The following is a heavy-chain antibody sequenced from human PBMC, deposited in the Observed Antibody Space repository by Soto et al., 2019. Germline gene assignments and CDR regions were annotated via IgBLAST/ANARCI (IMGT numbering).Heavy chain of an antibody. CDR1: GFTFSSYT. J-gene: IGHJ4*02. D-gene: IGHD6-19*01. CDR3: AKRGGSGSTGRYVDY. V-gene: IGHV3-23*01. CDR2: ISGSGGST. Sequence: EVQLLESGGGLVQPGGSLRLSCAASGFTFSSYTMRWVRQAPGKGLEWVSSISGSGGSTYYADSVKGRFTISRDNSKNTLYLPMNSLRVEDTALYYFAKRGGSGSTGRYVDYWGQGTLVTVSS.